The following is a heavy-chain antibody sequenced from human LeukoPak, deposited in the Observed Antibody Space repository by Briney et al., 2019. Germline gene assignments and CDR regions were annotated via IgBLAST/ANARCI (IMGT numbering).Heavy chain of an antibody. Sequence: GGSLRLSCAASGFTFSSYGMHWVRQAPGKGLEWVAVIWYDGSNKYYADSVKGRFTISRDNSKSTLYLQMNSLRAEDTAVYYCATSYDFWSGYHRLDYWGQGTLVTVSS. V-gene: IGHV3-33*01. J-gene: IGHJ4*02. CDR1: GFTFSSYG. CDR3: ATSYDFWSGYHRLDY. CDR2: IWYDGSNK. D-gene: IGHD3-3*01.